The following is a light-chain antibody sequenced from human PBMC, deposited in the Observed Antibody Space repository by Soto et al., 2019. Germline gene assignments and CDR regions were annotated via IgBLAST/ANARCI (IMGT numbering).Light chain of an antibody. V-gene: IGKV3-15*01. J-gene: IGKJ1*01. CDR3: QQYNNWPQT. Sequence: EIVLTKSPATLSFSPVERATVYFRASQSVSSNLAWYQQKPGQAPRLLIYGASTRATGIPARFSGSGSGTEFTLTISSLQSEDFAVYYCQQYNNWPQTFGQGTKVDIK. CDR2: GAS. CDR1: QSVSSN.